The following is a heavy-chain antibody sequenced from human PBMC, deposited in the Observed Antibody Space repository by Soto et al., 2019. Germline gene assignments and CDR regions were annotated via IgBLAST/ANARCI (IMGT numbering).Heavy chain of an antibody. CDR3: AKDTYYYSSSGYYVFDS. J-gene: IGHJ4*02. CDR1: GFTFSAYY. Sequence: SLTPSSIPSGFTFSAYYLHRIPQAPGKGLEWVAVISHDVSNTNYGDSVKGRFSFARDTSKDTVYLQMNSLIAEDTVVYYGAKDTYYYSSSGYYVFDSWGQGT. D-gene: IGHD3-22*01. CDR2: ISHDVSNT. V-gene: IGHV3-30*18.